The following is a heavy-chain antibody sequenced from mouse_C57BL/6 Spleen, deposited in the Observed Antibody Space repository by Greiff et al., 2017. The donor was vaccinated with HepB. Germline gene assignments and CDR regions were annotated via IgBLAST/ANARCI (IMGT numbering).Heavy chain of an antibody. CDR2: INPNYGTT. V-gene: IGHV1-39*01. D-gene: IGHD1-1*01. CDR1: GYSFTDYN. Sequence: QLKQSGPELVKPGASVKISCKASGYSFTDYNMNWVKQSNGKSLEWIGVINPNYGTTSYNQKFKGKATLTVDQSSSTAYMQLNSLTSEDSAVYYCAKGSSYVYWYFDVWGTGTTVTVSS. CDR3: AKGSSYVYWYFDV. J-gene: IGHJ1*03.